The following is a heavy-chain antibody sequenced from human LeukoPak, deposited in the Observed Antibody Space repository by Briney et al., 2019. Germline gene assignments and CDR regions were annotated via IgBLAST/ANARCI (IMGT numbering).Heavy chain of an antibody. CDR2: IESNGNEK. J-gene: IGHJ4*02. CDR1: GFTFNDYA. V-gene: IGHV3-30*02. Sequence: GGSLRLSCAVSGFTFNDYAMNWVRQAPGKGLEWVASIESNGNEKYSSDSLKGRFTISRDNSKNTLYLQMNTVRPEDTALFYWARGVTSWPQGPYHFDYWGQGILITVSS. D-gene: IGHD2-2*01. CDR3: ARGVTSWPQGPYHFDY.